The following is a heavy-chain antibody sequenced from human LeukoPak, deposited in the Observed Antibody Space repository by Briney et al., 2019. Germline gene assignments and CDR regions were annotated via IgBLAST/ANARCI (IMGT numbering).Heavy chain of an antibody. J-gene: IGHJ4*02. D-gene: IGHD3-22*01. CDR1: GGSISSYY. Sequence: SETLSLTCSVSGGSISSYYWSWIRQPPGKGLEWIGYIFYSGSTNYNPSLKSRVSVSVDTSKNQFSLKLSSVTAADTAVYYCARHNDYYDSSGHGDTFDYWGQGTLVTVSS. V-gene: IGHV4-59*01. CDR3: ARHNDYYDSSGHGDTFDY. CDR2: IFYSGST.